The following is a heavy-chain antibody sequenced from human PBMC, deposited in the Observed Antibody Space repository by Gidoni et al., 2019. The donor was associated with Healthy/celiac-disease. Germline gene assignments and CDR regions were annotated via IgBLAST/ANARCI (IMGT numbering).Heavy chain of an antibody. CDR1: GFTFSSYA. CDR3: QTHYTQ. CDR2: ISYDGSNK. Sequence: QVQLVESGGGVVQPGRSLRLSCAASGFTFSSYAMHWVRQAPGKGLEWVAVISYDGSNKYYADSVKGRFTISRDNSKNTLYLQMNSLRAEDTAVYYCQTHYTQWGQGTLVTVSS. V-gene: IGHV3-30-3*01. J-gene: IGHJ4*02. D-gene: IGHD4-4*01.